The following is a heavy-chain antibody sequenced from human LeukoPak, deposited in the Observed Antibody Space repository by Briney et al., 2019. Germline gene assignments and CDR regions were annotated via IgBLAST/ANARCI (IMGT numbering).Heavy chain of an antibody. CDR2: ISYDGSNK. CDR3: ARIGGRFSCSGGSCYSSMDV. V-gene: IGHV3-30-3*01. D-gene: IGHD2-15*01. J-gene: IGHJ6*02. CDR1: GFTFSSYA. Sequence: GRSLRLSCAASGFTFSSYAMHWVRQAPGKGLEWVAVISYDGSNKYYADSVKGRFTISRDNAKNSLYLQMNSLRAEDTAVYYCARIGGRFSCSGGSCYSSMDVWGQGTTVTVSS.